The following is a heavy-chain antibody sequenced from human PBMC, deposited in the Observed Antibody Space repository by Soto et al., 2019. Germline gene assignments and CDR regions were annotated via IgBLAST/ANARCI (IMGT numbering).Heavy chain of an antibody. Sequence: QVQLQESGPGLVKPSETLSLTCTVSGXSIXXXXXXXIRQPPGKXXEWIGYIYNSGSTNYNPSLKSRVXXXXXXXXXXXXXXXXXXXXXXXXXXXXXXXXXXXXXXXYRYWGQGTLVTVSS. CDR1: GXSIXXXX. J-gene: IGHJ4*02. CDR3: XXXXXXXXXXXYRY. CDR2: IYNSGST. D-gene: IGHD1-1*01. V-gene: IGHV4-4*08.